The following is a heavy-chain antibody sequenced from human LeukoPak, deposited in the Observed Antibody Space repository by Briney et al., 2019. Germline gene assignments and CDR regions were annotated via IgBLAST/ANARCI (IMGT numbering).Heavy chain of an antibody. CDR1: GFTFSSYG. J-gene: IGHJ4*02. CDR3: AKDRLFGIVVVPAAFDY. D-gene: IGHD2-2*01. Sequence: PGGTLRLSCAASGFTFSSYGMHWVRQAPGKGLEGGAFIRDDGSNNYYADSGKGGFIICRENYKNTLYVQMKRQRGKDTAVYYCAKDRLFGIVVVPAAFDYWGQGTLVTVSS. CDR2: IRDDGSNN. V-gene: IGHV3-30*02.